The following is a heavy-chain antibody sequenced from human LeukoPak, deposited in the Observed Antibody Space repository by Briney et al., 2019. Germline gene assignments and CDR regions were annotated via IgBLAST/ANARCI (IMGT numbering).Heavy chain of an antibody. CDR3: ARAAAADLANYFDY. CDR2: INPNTFGT. V-gene: IGHV1-2*02. Sequence: ASVKVSCQASGYTFIGYYIHWVRKAPGQGLEWMGWINPNTFGTNYAQNFQGRVTMTRDTSISTAYMEVSRLRSDDTAVYYCARAAAADLANYFDYWGQGTLVTVSS. J-gene: IGHJ4*02. D-gene: IGHD6-13*01. CDR1: GYTFIGYY.